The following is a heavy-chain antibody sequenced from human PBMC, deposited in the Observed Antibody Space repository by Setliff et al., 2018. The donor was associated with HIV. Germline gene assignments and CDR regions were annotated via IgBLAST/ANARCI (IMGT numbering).Heavy chain of an antibody. CDR1: GGSISSSNW. CDR2: FYYSGST. Sequence: ETLSLTCAVSGGSISSSNWWSWVRQPPGKGLEWIVSFYYSGSTSYNPSLKSRVTISVDTSKNQISLNLKSVTAADTAVYYCATADFPPPSYIWESYRSGAFDIWGQGTMVTVSS. CDR3: ATADFPPPSYIWESYRSGAFDI. V-gene: IGHV4-4*02. D-gene: IGHD3-16*02. J-gene: IGHJ3*02.